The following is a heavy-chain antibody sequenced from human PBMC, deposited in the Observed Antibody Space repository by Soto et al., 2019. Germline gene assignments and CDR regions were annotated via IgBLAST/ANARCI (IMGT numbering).Heavy chain of an antibody. CDR1: GFTFDDYG. V-gene: IGHV3-20*04. J-gene: IGHJ4*02. CDR2: INWKGGST. Sequence: EVQLVESGGGVVRPGGSLRLSCAASGFTFDDYGMSWVRQAPGKGLEWVSGINWKGGSTGYADSVKGRFTTSRDNAXHXPXPQMNRLRAEDTALYYCASDRSSSWYFGSGSYYFDYWGQGTLVTVSS. D-gene: IGHD6-13*01. CDR3: ASDRSSSWYFGSGSYYFDY.